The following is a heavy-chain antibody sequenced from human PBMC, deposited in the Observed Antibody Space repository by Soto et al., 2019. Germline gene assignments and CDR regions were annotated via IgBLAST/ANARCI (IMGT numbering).Heavy chain of an antibody. V-gene: IGHV1-2*02. CDR2: INPNSGGT. D-gene: IGHD3-22*01. CDR1: GYTFTGYY. J-gene: IGHJ4*02. CDR3: ARDKYYDSGGYYDFDY. Sequence: ASVKVSCKASGYTFTGYYMHWVRQAPGQGLEWMGWINPNSGGTNYTQKFQGRVTMTRDTSISTAYMELSRLRSDDTAVYYCARDKYYDSGGYYDFDYWGQGTLVTVSS.